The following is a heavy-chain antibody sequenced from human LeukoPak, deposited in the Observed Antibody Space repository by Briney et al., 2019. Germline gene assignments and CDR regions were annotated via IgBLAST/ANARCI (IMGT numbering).Heavy chain of an antibody. V-gene: IGHV1-2*02. D-gene: IGHD1-26*01. CDR2: INPNSGGT. CDR1: GYTFTGYY. J-gene: IGHJ5*02. Sequence: GASVKVSCKASGYTFTGYYMHWVRQAPGQGLEWMGWINPNSGGTNYAQKFQGRVTMTRDTSISTAYMELSRLRSDDTAMYYCASKIVGATMSLWVDWFDPWGQGTLVTVSS. CDR3: ASKIVGATMSLWVDWFDP.